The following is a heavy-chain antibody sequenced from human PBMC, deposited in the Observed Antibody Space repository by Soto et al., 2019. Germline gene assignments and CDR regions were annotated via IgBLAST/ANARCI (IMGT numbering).Heavy chain of an antibody. CDR1: GFTFRSYW. CDR3: ARAGFFDSSGPHDAFDI. V-gene: IGHV3-74*01. J-gene: IGHJ3*02. CDR2: INSDGSST. D-gene: IGHD3-22*01. Sequence: GGSLRLSGAASGFTFRSYWMHWVRQAPGKGLVWVSRINSDGSSTSYADSVKGRFTISRDNAKNTLYLQMNSLRAEDTAVYYCARAGFFDSSGPHDAFDIWGQGTMVTVSS.